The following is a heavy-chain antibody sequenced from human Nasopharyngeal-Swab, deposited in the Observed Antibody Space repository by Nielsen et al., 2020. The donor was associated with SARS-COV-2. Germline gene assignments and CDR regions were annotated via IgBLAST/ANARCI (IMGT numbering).Heavy chain of an antibody. J-gene: IGHJ6*02. CDR1: GFTFSSYR. D-gene: IGHD3-3*01. CDR2: INSDGSNT. V-gene: IGHV3-74*01. Sequence: GESLKISCAASGFTFSSYRMHWVRQAPGKGLVWVSRINSDGSNTSYADSVKGRFTISRDNAKNTLYLQINSLRAEDTAVYYCARYFPRPLDFWNHLSVSHLLYYYGMDVWGQGTTVTVSS. CDR3: ARYFPRPLDFWNHLSVSHLLYYYGMDV.